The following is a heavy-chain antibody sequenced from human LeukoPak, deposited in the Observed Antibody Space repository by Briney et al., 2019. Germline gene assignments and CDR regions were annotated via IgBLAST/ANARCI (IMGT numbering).Heavy chain of an antibody. CDR3: ARTRRAAAGYVDY. V-gene: IGHV4-34*01. Sequence: SETLSLTCAVYGGSFSGYYWSWIRQPPGKGLEWIGEINHSGSTNYNPSLKSRVTISVDTSKNQFSLKLSSVTAADTAVYYCARTRRAAAGYVDYWGQGTLVTVSS. J-gene: IGHJ4*02. CDR2: INHSGST. D-gene: IGHD6-13*01. CDR1: GGSFSGYY.